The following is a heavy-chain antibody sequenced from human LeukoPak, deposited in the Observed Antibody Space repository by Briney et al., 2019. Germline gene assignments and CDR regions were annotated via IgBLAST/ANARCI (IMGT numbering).Heavy chain of an antibody. Sequence: AGGSLRLSCAASGFTFSDYYMSWIRQAPGKGLEWVSYISSSGKTIYYADSVKGRFTISRDNTKNSLYLQMNSLRAEDAAVYYCASRPVGGLGYWGQGTLVTVSS. V-gene: IGHV3-11*01. CDR1: GFTFSDYY. J-gene: IGHJ4*02. D-gene: IGHD4-23*01. CDR2: ISSSGKTI. CDR3: ASRPVGGLGY.